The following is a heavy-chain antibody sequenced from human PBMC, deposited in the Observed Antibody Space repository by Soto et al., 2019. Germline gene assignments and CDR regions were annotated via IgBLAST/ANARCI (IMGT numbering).Heavy chain of an antibody. CDR1: GGSISSGDYY. Sequence: SETLSLTCTVSGGSISSGDYYWSWIRQPPRKGLEWIGYIYYSGSTYYNPSLKSRVTISVDTSKNQFSLKLSSVTADDTAVYYCARDSGDYSAYYELDYWGQGTLVTVSS. V-gene: IGHV4-30-4*01. CDR3: ARDSGDYSAYYELDY. J-gene: IGHJ4*02. D-gene: IGHD3-22*01. CDR2: IYYSGST.